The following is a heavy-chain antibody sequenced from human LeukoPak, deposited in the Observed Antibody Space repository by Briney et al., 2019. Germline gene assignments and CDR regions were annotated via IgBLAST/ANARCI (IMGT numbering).Heavy chain of an antibody. D-gene: IGHD3-10*01. V-gene: IGHV1-18*01. CDR2: ISAYNGNT. Sequence: ASVKVSCKASGYTFTSYGISWVRQAPGQGLEWMGWISAYNGNTNYAQKLQGRVTMTTDTSTSTAYMELRSLRSDDTAVYYCARAITMVRGVIIEPRHYYYYMDVWGKGTTVTISS. J-gene: IGHJ6*03. CDR1: GYTFTSYG. CDR3: ARAITMVRGVIIEPRHYYYYMDV.